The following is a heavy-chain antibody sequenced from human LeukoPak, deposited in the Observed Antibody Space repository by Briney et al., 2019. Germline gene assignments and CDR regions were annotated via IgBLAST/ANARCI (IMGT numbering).Heavy chain of an antibody. D-gene: IGHD3-10*01. V-gene: IGHV1-8*01. CDR3: ATGAGSGDGWFDP. J-gene: IGHJ5*02. CDR1: GYTFTSYD. Sequence: ASVKVSCKASGYTFTSYDFNWLRQATGQGPEWMGWMNPNSGATGYAQKFQGRVTMTEDTSTDTAYMELSSLRSEDTAVYYCATGAGSGDGWFDPWGQGTLVTVSS. CDR2: MNPNSGAT.